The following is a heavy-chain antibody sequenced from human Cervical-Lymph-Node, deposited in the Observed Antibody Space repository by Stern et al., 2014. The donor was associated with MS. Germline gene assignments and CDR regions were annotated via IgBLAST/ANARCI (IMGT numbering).Heavy chain of an antibody. D-gene: IGHD3-16*01. CDR1: GGSISSRIYY. CDR3: AATQPLMGEDGSRLEAIDYYYGMDV. CDR2: IYVSGGT. Sequence: QLQLQESGPGLVKPSQTLSLTCAVSGGSISSRIYYWSWIRQAAGKGLEWIGRIYVSGGTNYNTSLGIRAPLSVTPPKTQISLRLSSVTAADTAVYFCAATQPLMGEDGSRLEAIDYYYGMDVWGQGTTVTVSS. V-gene: IGHV4-61*02. J-gene: IGHJ6*02.